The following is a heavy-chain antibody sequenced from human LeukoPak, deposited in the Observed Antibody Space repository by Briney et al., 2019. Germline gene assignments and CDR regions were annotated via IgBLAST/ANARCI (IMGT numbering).Heavy chain of an antibody. D-gene: IGHD3-10*01. CDR3: ARDGYYYGSGSAIYGMDV. CDR1: GFTFSSYE. CDR2: ISSSGSTI. Sequence: PGGSLRLSCAASGFTFSSYEMNWVRQAPGKGLEWVSYISSSGSTIYYADSVKGRFTISRDNAENSLYLQMNSLRAEDTAVYYCARDGYYYGSGSAIYGMDVWGQGTTVTVSS. V-gene: IGHV3-48*03. J-gene: IGHJ6*02.